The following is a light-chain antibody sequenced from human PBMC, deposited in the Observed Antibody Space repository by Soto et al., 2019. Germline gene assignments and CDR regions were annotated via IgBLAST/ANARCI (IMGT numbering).Light chain of an antibody. Sequence: DIPMTQSPSSLSASVGDRVTITCRASQGISNYLAWYQQKPGKVPKLLIYAASTLQSGVPSRFSGSGSGTDFTLTISSLQPEDVATYYCQKYNSAPRGVTFGGGTKVEIK. V-gene: IGKV1-27*01. J-gene: IGKJ4*01. CDR3: QKYNSAPRGVT. CDR2: AAS. CDR1: QGISNY.